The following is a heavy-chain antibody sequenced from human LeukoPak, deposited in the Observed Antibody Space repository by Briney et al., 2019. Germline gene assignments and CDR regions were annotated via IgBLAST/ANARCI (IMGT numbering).Heavy chain of an antibody. CDR2: IYYSGST. V-gene: IGHV4-39*01. CDR1: GGSISSSSYY. J-gene: IGHJ6*02. Sequence: PSETLSLTCTVSGGSISSSSYYWGWIRQPPGKGLEWIGSIYYSGSTSYNPSLKSRVTISVDTSKNQFSLKLSSVTAADTAVYYCASRPHLYCSGGSCYSRYYYYGMDVWGQGTTVTVSS. CDR3: ASRPHLYCSGGSCYSRYYYYGMDV. D-gene: IGHD2-15*01.